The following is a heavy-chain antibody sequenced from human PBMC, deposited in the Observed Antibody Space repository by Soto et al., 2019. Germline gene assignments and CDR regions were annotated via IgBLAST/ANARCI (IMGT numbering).Heavy chain of an antibody. V-gene: IGHV3-48*02. CDR1: GFRFSDHS. CDR2: ISSGSDNI. CDR3: ARLPKGSLATA. D-gene: IGHD2-21*02. Sequence: LVESGGGLVSPGGSLRLSCVASGFRFSDHSMTWVRQSPGKGLQWIAYISSGSDNIYYAESVRGRFTVSRDNAKNALFLQMNSLRDDDTATYYCARLPKGSLATAWGQGTRVTVSS. J-gene: IGHJ4*02.